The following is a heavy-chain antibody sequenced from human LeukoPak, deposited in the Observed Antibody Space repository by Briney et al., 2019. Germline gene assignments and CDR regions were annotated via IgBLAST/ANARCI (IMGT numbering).Heavy chain of an antibody. J-gene: IGHJ5*02. CDR2: IYYSRST. CDR1: GGSISSSSYY. D-gene: IGHD6-19*01. Sequence: SETLSLTCTVSGGSISSSSYYWGWIRQPPGKGLEWIGSIYYSRSTYYNPSLKSRVTISVDTSKNQFSLKLSSVTAADTAVYYCARHIGYSSGGWFDPWGQGTLVTVSS. V-gene: IGHV4-39*01. CDR3: ARHIGYSSGGWFDP.